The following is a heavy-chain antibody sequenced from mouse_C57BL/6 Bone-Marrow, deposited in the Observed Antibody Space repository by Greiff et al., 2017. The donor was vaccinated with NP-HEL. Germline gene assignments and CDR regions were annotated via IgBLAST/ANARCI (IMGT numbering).Heavy chain of an antibody. Sequence: QVQLQQPGAELVMPGASVKLSCKASGYTFTSYWMHWVKQRPGQGLEWIGEIDPSDSYTNYIQQFKGKSKLTVDKSSSTAYMQLSSLTSEDSAVYYCAREGYYGSSTPYEYLDVWGTGTTVTVSS. CDR3: AREGYYGSSTPYEYLDV. J-gene: IGHJ1*03. V-gene: IGHV1-69*01. D-gene: IGHD1-1*01. CDR2: IDPSDSYT. CDR1: GYTFTSYW.